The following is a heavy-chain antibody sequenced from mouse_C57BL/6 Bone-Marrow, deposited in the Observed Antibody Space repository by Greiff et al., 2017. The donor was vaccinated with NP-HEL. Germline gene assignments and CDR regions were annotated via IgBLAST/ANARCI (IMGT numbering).Heavy chain of an antibody. CDR2: IYPGDGDT. J-gene: IGHJ2*01. CDR3: AKEPHDYGSSGDY. D-gene: IGHD1-1*01. V-gene: IGHV1-82*01. CDR1: GYAFSSSW. Sequence: QVQLQQSGPELVKPGASVKISCKASGYAFSSSWMNWVKQRPGKGLEWIGRIYPGDGDTNYNGKFKGKATLTADKSTSTAYMQLSSLTSEDSAVYFCAKEPHDYGSSGDYWGQGTTLTVSS.